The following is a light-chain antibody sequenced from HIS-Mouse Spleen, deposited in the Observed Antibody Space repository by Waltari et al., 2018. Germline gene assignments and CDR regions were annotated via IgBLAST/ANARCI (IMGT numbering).Light chain of an antibody. V-gene: IGKV3-20*01. J-gene: IGKJ1*01. CDR3: QQYGSSLPWT. CDR2: GAS. Sequence: EIVLTQSPGTLSLSPGERATLSCRASQSVSSSYLAWYQQKPGQAPRHLIYGASSRATGITARFSGSGSGTAVTLTISRLGPEEFAVYYCQQYGSSLPWTFGQGTKVEIK. CDR1: QSVSSSY.